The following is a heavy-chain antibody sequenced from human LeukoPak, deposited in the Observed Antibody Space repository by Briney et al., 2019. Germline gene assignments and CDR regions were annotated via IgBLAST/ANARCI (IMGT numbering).Heavy chain of an antibody. CDR2: INHSENT. V-gene: IGHV4-34*01. J-gene: IGHJ4*02. D-gene: IGHD6-6*01. Sequence: PSETLSLTCAVCGGSFSGYFWSWIRQPPGKGLEWIGEINHSENTNFNPSLKSRVTISVDTSKNQFSLKLSSVTAADTAVYYCAREGEQLGPYYFDYWGQGTLVTVSS. CDR1: GGSFSGYF. CDR3: AREGEQLGPYYFDY.